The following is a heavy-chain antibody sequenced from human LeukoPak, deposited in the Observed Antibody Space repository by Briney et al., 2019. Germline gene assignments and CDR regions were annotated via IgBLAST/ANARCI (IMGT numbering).Heavy chain of an antibody. CDR1: GGTFSSYA. V-gene: IGHV1-69*05. CDR2: IIPIFGTA. CDR3: ARATFLPERGYSYGCFDY. J-gene: IGHJ4*02. Sequence: ASVKVSCKASGGTFSSYAISWVRQAPGQGLEWMGGIIPIFGTANYAQKFQGRVTITTDESTSTAYMELSSLRSEDTAVYYCARATFLPERGYSYGCFDYWGQGTLVTVSS. D-gene: IGHD5-18*01.